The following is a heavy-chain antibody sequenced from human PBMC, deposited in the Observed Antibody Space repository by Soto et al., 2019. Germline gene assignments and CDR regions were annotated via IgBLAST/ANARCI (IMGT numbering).Heavy chain of an antibody. V-gene: IGHV4-34*06. J-gene: IGHJ6*02. D-gene: IGHD1-1*01. CDR3: TTQGFGILHGLVDV. CDR1: GGSFSGYY. Sequence: SETLSLTCAVYGGSFSGYYWSWIRQPPGKGLEWIGEINHSGSTNYNPSLKSRVTISVDTSKNQVSLNLGSVTAADTAIYYCTTQGFGILHGLVDVWGQGTTVTVSS. CDR2: INHSGST.